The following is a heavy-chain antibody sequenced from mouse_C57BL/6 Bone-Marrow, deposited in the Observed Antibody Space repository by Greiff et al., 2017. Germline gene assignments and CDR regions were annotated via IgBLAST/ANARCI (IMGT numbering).Heavy chain of an antibody. CDR3: APNWDGPHWYFDV. V-gene: IGHV14-3*01. J-gene: IGHJ1*03. CDR1: GFNIKNTY. Sequence: VQLKQSVAELVRPGASVKLSCTASGFNIKNTYMHWVKQRPEQGLEWIGRIDPANGNTKYAPKFQGKATITADTSSNTAYLQLSSLTSEDTAIYYCAPNWDGPHWYFDVWGTGTTVTVSS. CDR2: IDPANGNT. D-gene: IGHD4-1*01.